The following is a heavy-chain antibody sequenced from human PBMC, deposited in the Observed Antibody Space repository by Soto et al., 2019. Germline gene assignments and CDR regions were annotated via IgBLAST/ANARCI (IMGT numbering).Heavy chain of an antibody. V-gene: IGHV4-39*01. CDR2: IYYSGST. CDR3: ASRLGYGSCWFWSDP. D-gene: IGHD6-13*01. J-gene: IGHJ5*02. CDR1: GGSISSSSYY. Sequence: SETLSLTCTVSGGSISSSSYYWGWIRQPPGKGLEWIGSIYYSGSTYYNPSLKSRVTISVDTSKNQFSLKLSSLTAADTAVYYCASRLGYGSCWFWSDPGAQGTLVP.